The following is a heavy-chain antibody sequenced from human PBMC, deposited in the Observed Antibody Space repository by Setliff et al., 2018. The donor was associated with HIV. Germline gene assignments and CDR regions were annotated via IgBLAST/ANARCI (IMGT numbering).Heavy chain of an antibody. Sequence: PSETLSLTCAASGYSISSGYYWGWIRQPPGKGLEWIGTIYHSGSTYYNPSLKSRVTISVDTSKNQFSLRLSSVTAADSAVYYCARRRETIVVVIGIPNWYFDLWGRGTLVTVSS. CDR3: ARRRETIVVVIGIPNWYFDL. CDR2: IYHSGST. V-gene: IGHV4-38-2*01. CDR1: GYSISSGYY. D-gene: IGHD2-21*01. J-gene: IGHJ2*01.